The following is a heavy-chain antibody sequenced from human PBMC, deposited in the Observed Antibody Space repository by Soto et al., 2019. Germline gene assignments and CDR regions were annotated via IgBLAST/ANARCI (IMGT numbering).Heavy chain of an antibody. Sequence: QVQLVQSGAEVKKPGSSVKVSCKASGGTFSSYAISWVRQAPGQGLEWMGGIIPIFGTANYAQKFQGRVTITADESTSTAYMELSSLRSEDTAVYYCAREGDDQYKLLSGGSWFDPWGQGTLVTVSS. V-gene: IGHV1-69*01. CDR3: AREGDDQYKLLSGGSWFDP. CDR2: IIPIFGTA. CDR1: GGTFSSYA. D-gene: IGHD2-2*01. J-gene: IGHJ5*02.